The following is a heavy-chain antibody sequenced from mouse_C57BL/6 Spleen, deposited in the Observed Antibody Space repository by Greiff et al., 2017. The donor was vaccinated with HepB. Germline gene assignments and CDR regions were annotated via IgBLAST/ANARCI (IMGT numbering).Heavy chain of an antibody. CDR2: IDPETGGT. CDR3: TREELLLDY. CDR1: GYTFTDYE. Sequence: VQLQQSGAELVRPGASVTLSCKASGYTFTDYEMHWVKQTPVHGLEWIGAIDPETGGTAYNQKFKGKAILTADKSSSTAYMELRSLTSEDSAVYYCTREELLLDYWGQGTTLTVSS. D-gene: IGHD1-1*01. J-gene: IGHJ2*01. V-gene: IGHV1-15*01.